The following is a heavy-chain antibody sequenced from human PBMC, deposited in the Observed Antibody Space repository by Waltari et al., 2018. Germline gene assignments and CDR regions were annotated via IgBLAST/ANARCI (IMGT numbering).Heavy chain of an antibody. Sequence: EVQLVESGGGLVQPGGSLRLSCVASGFSVSANYMNWVRQAPGKGLEWVSVIYSDDSTDYADSVKGRFTIFRDNSKNTVYLQMNSLRPEDTAVYYCARAFGYCSGVSCSYWYFDLWGRGTLSAVSS. J-gene: IGHJ2*01. CDR1: GFSVSANY. D-gene: IGHD2-15*01. CDR3: ARAFGYCSGVSCSYWYFDL. CDR2: IYSDDST. V-gene: IGHV3-66*02.